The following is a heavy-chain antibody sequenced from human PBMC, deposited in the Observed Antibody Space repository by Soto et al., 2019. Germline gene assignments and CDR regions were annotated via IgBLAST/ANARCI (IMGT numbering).Heavy chain of an antibody. CDR3: TTADTVTKDYYYYGMDV. CDR2: IKSKTDGGTT. CDR1: GFTFSNAW. J-gene: IGHJ6*02. D-gene: IGHD4-17*01. V-gene: IGHV3-15*01. Sequence: GSLRLSCAASGFTFSNAWMSWVRQAPGKGLEWVGRIKSKTDGGTTDYAAPVKGRFTISRDDSKNTLYLQMNSLKTEDTAVYYCTTADTVTKDYYYYGMDVWGQGTTVTVSS.